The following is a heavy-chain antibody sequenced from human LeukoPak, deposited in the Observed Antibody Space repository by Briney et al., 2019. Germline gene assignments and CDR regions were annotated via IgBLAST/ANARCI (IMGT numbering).Heavy chain of an antibody. J-gene: IGHJ3*02. CDR2: ITDSGGDT. Sequence: GGSLRLSCAASGFTFSSYAMSWVRQAPGKGLEWVSTITDSGGDTYYADSVKGRFTISRDNSENTLYLQMNSLRAEDTAVYSCAKDRDVYGGNGDTFDIWGQGTMVTVSS. CDR3: AKDRDVYGGNGDTFDI. CDR1: GFTFSSYA. V-gene: IGHV3-23*01. D-gene: IGHD4-23*01.